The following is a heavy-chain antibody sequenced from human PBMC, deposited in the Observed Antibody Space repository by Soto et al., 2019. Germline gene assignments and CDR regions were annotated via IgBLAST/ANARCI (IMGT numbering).Heavy chain of an antibody. Sequence: SETLSLTCTVSGGSISSYYWSWIRQPPGKGLEWIGYIYYSGSTYYNPSLKSRVTISVDRSKNQFSLKLSSVTAADTAVYYCARGSGSYYNVDWFDPWGQGTLVTVSS. CDR1: GGSISSYY. D-gene: IGHD3-10*01. CDR3: ARGSGSYYNVDWFDP. J-gene: IGHJ5*02. CDR2: IYYSGST. V-gene: IGHV4-59*12.